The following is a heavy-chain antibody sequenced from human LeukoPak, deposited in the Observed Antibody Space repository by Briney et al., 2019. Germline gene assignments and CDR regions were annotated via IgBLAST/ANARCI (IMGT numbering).Heavy chain of an antibody. J-gene: IGHJ5*02. V-gene: IGHV5-51*01. Sequence: PGESLKISCKGSGYRFTSYWIAWVRQKPGKGLELMGIISPANSETLYSPSFLGQVTMSADSSTAYLQWSSLKASDTAIYYCARRGGNWLDPWGQGTLVTVSS. CDR1: GYRFTSYW. CDR3: ARRGGNWLDP. CDR2: ISPANSET. D-gene: IGHD3-16*01.